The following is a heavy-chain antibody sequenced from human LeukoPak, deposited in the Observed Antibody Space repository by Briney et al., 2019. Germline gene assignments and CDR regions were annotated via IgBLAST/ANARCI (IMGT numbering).Heavy chain of an antibody. J-gene: IGHJ4*02. CDR2: IKYDGNEE. CDR3: KSGWAAPGSFDY. V-gene: IGHV3-7*01. D-gene: IGHD1-1*01. CDR1: GFTFSSYW. Sequence: GGCLTLSCAASGFTFSSYWMRWMRPAPGRGLEWVANIKYDGNEEYYVDSVEGRFTISRHNAKNPLYLQLNSLRVEHTAAYYCKSGWAAPGSFDYWGQGTLVTVSP.